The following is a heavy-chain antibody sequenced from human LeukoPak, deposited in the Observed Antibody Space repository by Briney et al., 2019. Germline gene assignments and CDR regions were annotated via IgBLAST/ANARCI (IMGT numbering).Heavy chain of an antibody. Sequence: GESLKISRKGSGYSFTSYWIGWVRQMPGKGLEWMGIIYPGDSDTRYSPSFQGQVTISADKSISTAYLQWSSLKASDTAMYFCARLRTGGNYYYYGMDVWGQGTTVTVSS. D-gene: IGHD4-17*01. CDR3: ARLRTGGNYYYYGMDV. J-gene: IGHJ6*02. V-gene: IGHV5-51*01. CDR2: IYPGDSDT. CDR1: GYSFTSYW.